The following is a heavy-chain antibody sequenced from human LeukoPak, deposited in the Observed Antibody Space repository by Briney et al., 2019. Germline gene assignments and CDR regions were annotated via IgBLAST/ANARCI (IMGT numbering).Heavy chain of an antibody. CDR2: ISISSSYI. Sequence: GGSLRLSCAASGFTFSSYSMNWVRQAPGKGLEWVSSISISSSYIYYADSVKGRFTISRDNAKNSLYLQMNSLRAEDTAVYYCARDGNILTGYYIAPYGMDVWGKGTTVTVSS. V-gene: IGHV3-21*01. CDR1: GFTFSSYS. D-gene: IGHD3-9*01. J-gene: IGHJ6*04. CDR3: ARDGNILTGYYIAPYGMDV.